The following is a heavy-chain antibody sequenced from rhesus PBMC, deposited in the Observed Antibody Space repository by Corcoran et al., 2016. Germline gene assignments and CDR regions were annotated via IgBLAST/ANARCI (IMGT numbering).Heavy chain of an antibody. CDR3: ARDRFYGSSYVAYFDY. CDR1: GGSISSSY. D-gene: IGHD4-29*01. V-gene: IGHV4-169*02. J-gene: IGHJ4*01. Sequence: QLQLQESGPGLVKPSETLSVTCAVSGGSISSSYWSWIRQAPGKGLEWIGYIYGSGSSTNHNPSLKSRVTLSVDTSKNQLSLKLSSVTTADTAVYDCARDRFYGSSYVAYFDYWGQGVLVTVSS. CDR2: IYGSGSST.